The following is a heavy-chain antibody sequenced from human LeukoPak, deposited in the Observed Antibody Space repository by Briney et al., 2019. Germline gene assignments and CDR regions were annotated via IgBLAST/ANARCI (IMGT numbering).Heavy chain of an antibody. CDR1: GFTFSSYA. V-gene: IGHV3-23*01. Sequence: GGSLRLSCAASGFTFSSYAMSWVRQAPGKGLEWVSAISGSGGSTYYADSVKGRFTISRDNSENTLYLQMNSLRAEDTAVYYCANSYDILTGYYSGGYWGQGTLVTVSS. CDR2: ISGSGGST. D-gene: IGHD3-9*01. J-gene: IGHJ4*02. CDR3: ANSYDILTGYYSGGY.